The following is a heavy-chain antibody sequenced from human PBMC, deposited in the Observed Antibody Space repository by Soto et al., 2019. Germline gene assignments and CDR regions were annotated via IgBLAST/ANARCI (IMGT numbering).Heavy chain of an antibody. CDR3: ARGVEQWLVPSYYYYGMDV. CDR1: GYTFTGYY. CDR2: INPNSGGT. Sequence: ASVKFSCKASGYTFTGYYMHWVRQAPGQGLEWMGWINPNSGGTNYAQKFQGWVTMTRDTSISTAYMELSRLRSDDTAVYYCARGVEQWLVPSYYYYGMDVWGQGTTVTVSS. V-gene: IGHV1-2*04. J-gene: IGHJ6*02. D-gene: IGHD6-19*01.